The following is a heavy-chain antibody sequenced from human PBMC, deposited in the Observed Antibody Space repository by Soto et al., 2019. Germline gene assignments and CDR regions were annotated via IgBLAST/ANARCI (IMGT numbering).Heavy chain of an antibody. CDR3: AKVVVAATRHTDFDS. D-gene: IGHD2-15*01. V-gene: IGHV4-39*02. CDR2: IYYDAST. Sequence: QLHLQESGPGLVKPSETLSLTCTVSGGSINSNNYYWAWIRQPPGKGLAWIASIYYDASTYYNSFLNSRVSLSVDTSKNHFSLKLSSANAAEKAVYYCAKVVVAATRHTDFDSWGQGTLVPVSS. CDR1: GGSINSNNYY. J-gene: IGHJ4*02.